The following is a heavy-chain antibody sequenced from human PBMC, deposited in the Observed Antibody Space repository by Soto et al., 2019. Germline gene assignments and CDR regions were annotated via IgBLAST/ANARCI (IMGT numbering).Heavy chain of an antibody. CDR2: FNPTSGST. V-gene: IGHV1-46*01. J-gene: IGHJ4*02. Sequence: QVQLVQSGAEVKKPGASVKLSCKASGYTCINYYIHWVRQAPGQGLEWIGIFNPTSGSTNYAQKFQGRVTLTMDTSTRTVYMELSSLRFDDTAVYYCARDLAAGDYWGQGTLGTVSS. CDR3: ARDLAAGDY. CDR1: GYTCINYY. D-gene: IGHD6-13*01.